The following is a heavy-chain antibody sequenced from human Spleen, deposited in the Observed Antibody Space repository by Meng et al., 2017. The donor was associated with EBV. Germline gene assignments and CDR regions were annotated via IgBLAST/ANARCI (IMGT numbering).Heavy chain of an antibody. CDR1: DGSLSAFY. Sequence: QVQIQRGGAGLLLLSGTLSLTCAVYDGSLSAFYWNWFRHSPGKGLEWIGEINHSGSTNYNPSLKSRVTMSVDTSKNQFSLKLSSLTAADTAMYYCAIGVTLVRGYWGQGTLVTVSS. CDR2: INHSGST. V-gene: IGHV4-34*01. CDR3: AIGVTLVRGY. D-gene: IGHD3-10*01. J-gene: IGHJ4*02.